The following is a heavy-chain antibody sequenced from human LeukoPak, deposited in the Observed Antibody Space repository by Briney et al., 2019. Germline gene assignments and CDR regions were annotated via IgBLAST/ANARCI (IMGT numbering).Heavy chain of an antibody. CDR2: IYPSDSDT. V-gene: IGHV5-51*01. J-gene: IGHJ4*02. CDR1: GYRFTTYW. D-gene: IGHD2-15*01. Sequence: GESLKISCKGSGYRFTTYWIGWVRQMPGKGLEWMGIIYPSDSDTRYSPSFQGQVTISVDESISTAYLQWNSLKASDTAMYYCARDVGYCSGGSCYSDYWGQGTLVTVSS. CDR3: ARDVGYCSGGSCYSDY.